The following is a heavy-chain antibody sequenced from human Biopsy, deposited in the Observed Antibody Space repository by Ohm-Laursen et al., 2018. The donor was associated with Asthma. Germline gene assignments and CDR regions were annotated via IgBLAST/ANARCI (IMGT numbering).Heavy chain of an antibody. CDR1: GYSLTDLS. Sequence: ASVKVSCQNSGYSLTDLSMHWVRQAPGHGLEWMGGHDHEEGGTVNARRFQGRVTMTEDTSTDTAYMELSSLSSDDTAVYYCASDFPKDYVRYNFQFWGQGTLVTVSS. J-gene: IGHJ4*02. CDR3: ASDFPKDYVRYNFQF. D-gene: IGHD4-17*01. CDR2: HDHEEGGT. V-gene: IGHV1-24*01.